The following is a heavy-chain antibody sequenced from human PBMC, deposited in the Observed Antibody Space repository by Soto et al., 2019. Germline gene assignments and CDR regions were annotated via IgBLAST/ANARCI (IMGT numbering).Heavy chain of an antibody. Sequence: PGGSLRLSCVASGFTFSNSAMSWVRHVPGKGLEWAAGISSSGGRTNYADSVKGRFTISRDNSKDTLFLQMNSLRAEDTALYYCAKVQEFCGFNCYIVDSWGQGVLVPSPQ. V-gene: IGHV3-23*01. CDR2: ISSSGGRT. CDR3: AKVQEFCGFNCYIVDS. CDR1: GFTFSNSA. J-gene: IGHJ4*02. D-gene: IGHD2-21*02.